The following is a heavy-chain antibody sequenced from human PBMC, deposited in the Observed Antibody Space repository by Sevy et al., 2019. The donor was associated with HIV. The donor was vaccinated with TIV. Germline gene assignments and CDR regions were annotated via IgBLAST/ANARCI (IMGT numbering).Heavy chain of an antibody. CDR1: GFTFTSQA. V-gene: IGHV3-23*01. Sequence: GGSLRLSCAASGFTFTSQAMSWVRQAPGKGLEWVSGISSSGASKYYEESAKGRFTSSRDNSKSTLYLQMNSLRAEDTALYYCVKVAGSGTYYSGDFDYWGQGTLVTVSS. D-gene: IGHD3-10*01. J-gene: IGHJ4*02. CDR3: VKVAGSGTYYSGDFDY. CDR2: ISSSGASK.